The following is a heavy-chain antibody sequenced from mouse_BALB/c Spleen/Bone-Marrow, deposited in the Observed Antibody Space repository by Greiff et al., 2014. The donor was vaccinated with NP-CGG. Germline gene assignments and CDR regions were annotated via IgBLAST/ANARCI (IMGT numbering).Heavy chain of an antibody. J-gene: IGHJ2*01. V-gene: IGHV14-3*02. CDR1: GFNIEDSY. CDR3: ARNYGSSLDY. D-gene: IGHD1-1*01. CDR2: IDPANGNT. Sequence: EVKLQESGAEIVKPGASVKSSCTTSGFNIEDSYIYWMKQRPEQGLEWIGRIDPANGNTKYDPKFQGKATITVDTSSATAYLQLSSLTSEDTAVYYCARNYGSSLDYWGQGTTLTVPS.